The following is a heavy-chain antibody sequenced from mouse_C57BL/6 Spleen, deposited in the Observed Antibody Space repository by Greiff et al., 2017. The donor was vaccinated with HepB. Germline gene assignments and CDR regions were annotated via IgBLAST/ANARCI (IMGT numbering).Heavy chain of an antibody. J-gene: IGHJ4*01. V-gene: IGHV1-64*01. CDR3: ARVGYYGSSYQGDY. CDR2: IHPNSGST. Sequence: QVQLQQSGAELVKPGASVKLSCKASGYTFTSYWMHWVKQRPGQGLEWIGMIHPNSGSTNYNEKFKSKATLTVDKSSSTAYMQLSSLTSEDSAVYYCARVGYYGSSYQGDYWGQGTSVTVSS. D-gene: IGHD1-1*01. CDR1: GYTFTSYW.